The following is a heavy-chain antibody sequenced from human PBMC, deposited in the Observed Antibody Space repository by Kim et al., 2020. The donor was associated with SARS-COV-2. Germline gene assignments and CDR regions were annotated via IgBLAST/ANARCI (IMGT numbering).Heavy chain of an antibody. V-gene: IGHV4-34*01. J-gene: IGHJ4*02. Sequence: SETLSLTCAVYGGSFSGYYWSWIRQPPGKGLEWIGEINHSGSTNYNPSLKSRVTISVDTSKNQFSLKLSSVTAADTAVYYCASVGTAMDSFDYWGPGTLV. CDR1: GGSFSGYY. CDR2: INHSGST. CDR3: ASVGTAMDSFDY. D-gene: IGHD5-18*01.